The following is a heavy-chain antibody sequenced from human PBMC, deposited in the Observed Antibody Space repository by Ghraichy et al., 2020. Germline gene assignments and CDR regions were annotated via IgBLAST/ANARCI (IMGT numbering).Heavy chain of an antibody. V-gene: IGHV3-30*18. D-gene: IGHD3-22*01. Sequence: GGSLRLSCAASGFTFSSYAMHWVRQAPGKGLEWVAVITYDGSSKYYADSVKGRFTISRDNSKNTLYLQMNSLRAEDTAVYYCAKLRGVVVTTDAFDIWGQGTTVTVSS. CDR2: ITYDGSSK. CDR3: AKLRGVVVTTDAFDI. J-gene: IGHJ3*02. CDR1: GFTFSSYA.